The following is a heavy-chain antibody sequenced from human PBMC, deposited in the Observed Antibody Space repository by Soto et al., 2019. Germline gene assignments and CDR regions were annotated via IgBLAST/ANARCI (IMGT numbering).Heavy chain of an antibody. CDR3: ARRDYYDSTGYFVE. D-gene: IGHD3-22*01. J-gene: IGHJ4*02. Sequence: QVQLQESGPGLVKPSGTLSLTCGVSGGSVSTHKWWSWVRQSPGKRLEWIGEVHQSGATNYNPSLKSRVTISVDKSKNQFSLKMASVTAADTAVYYCARRDYYDSTGYFVEWGQGTLVTVSS. V-gene: IGHV4-4*02. CDR2: VHQSGAT. CDR1: GGSVSTHKW.